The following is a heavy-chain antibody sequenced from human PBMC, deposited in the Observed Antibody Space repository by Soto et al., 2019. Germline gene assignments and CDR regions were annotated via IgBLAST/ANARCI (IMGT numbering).Heavy chain of an antibody. CDR1: GGSISSSSYY. Sequence: SETLSLTCTVSGGSISSSSYYWAWIHQPPGKGLEWIGSIYYSGSTYYNPSLKSRVTISVDTSKNQFSLKLSSVTAADTAVYYCARKQWLVLPFDYWGQGTLVTVSS. CDR3: ARKQWLVLPFDY. D-gene: IGHD6-19*01. J-gene: IGHJ4*02. CDR2: IYYSGST. V-gene: IGHV4-39*01.